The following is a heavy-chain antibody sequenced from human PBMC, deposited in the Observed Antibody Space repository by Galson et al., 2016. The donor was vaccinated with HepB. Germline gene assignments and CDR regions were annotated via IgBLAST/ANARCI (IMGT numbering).Heavy chain of an antibody. CDR3: AKEGERAWYFES. J-gene: IGHJ4*02. Sequence: SLRLSCAASGFPFSGYSMTWVRQAPGKGLEWVSTITANGATTYYSDSVKGRATVSRDNSKNTVSLQTNGLSAEDTAVYYCAKEGERAWYFESWGQGAQVTVSS. D-gene: IGHD2-21*01. CDR1: GFPFSGYS. V-gene: IGHV3-23*01. CDR2: ITANGATT.